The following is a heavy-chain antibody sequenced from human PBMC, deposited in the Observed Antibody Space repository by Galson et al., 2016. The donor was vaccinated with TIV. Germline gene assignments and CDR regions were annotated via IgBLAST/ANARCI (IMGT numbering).Heavy chain of an antibody. J-gene: IGHJ3*02. V-gene: IGHV1-8*02. Sequence: SVKVSCKASRHTFSSYDINWVRQATGQGLEWMGWMNPDSGNTGYAQNFQGRVTMTRNTSISTAYMELSGLRSQDTAMYFCARSKHKLAVNAIPYTGAFDSWGQGTVVTVSS. CDR3: ARSKHKLAVNAIPYTGAFDS. D-gene: IGHD2-8*02. CDR1: RHTFSSYD. CDR2: MNPDSGNT.